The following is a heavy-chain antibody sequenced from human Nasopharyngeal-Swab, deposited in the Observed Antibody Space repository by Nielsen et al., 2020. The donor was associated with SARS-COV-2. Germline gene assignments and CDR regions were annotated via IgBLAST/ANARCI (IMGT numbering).Heavy chain of an antibody. CDR3: ARGVVVVAATAPPRSLGRGPSETSHYYIDV. CDR2: INWNGGST. D-gene: IGHD2-15*01. V-gene: IGHV3-20*03. J-gene: IGHJ6*03. Sequence: VRQMPGKGLEWVSGINWNGGSTGYADSVKGRFTIARDNAKNSLYLQMNSLRADDTAVYYCARGVVVVAATAPPRSLGRGPSETSHYYIDVWGKGTTVTVSS.